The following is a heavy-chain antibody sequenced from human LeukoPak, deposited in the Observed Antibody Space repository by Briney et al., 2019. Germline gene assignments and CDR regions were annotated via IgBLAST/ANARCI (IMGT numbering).Heavy chain of an antibody. Sequence: PSETLSLTCAVYGGSFSGYYWSWIRQPPGKGLEWIGEINHSGSTNYNPSLKSRVTISVDTSKNQFSLKLSSVTAADTAVYYCARGYCSSTSCYKTYYYYYMDVWGKGTTVTVSS. CDR2: INHSGST. J-gene: IGHJ6*03. CDR1: GGSFSGYY. D-gene: IGHD2-2*02. CDR3: ARGYCSSTSCYKTYYYYYMDV. V-gene: IGHV4-34*01.